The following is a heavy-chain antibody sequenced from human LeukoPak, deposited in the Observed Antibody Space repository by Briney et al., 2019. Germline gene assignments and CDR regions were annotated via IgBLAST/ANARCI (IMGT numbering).Heavy chain of an antibody. CDR3: ARGRYGSGWYTPPNDY. J-gene: IGHJ4*02. D-gene: IGHD6-19*01. CDR2: INSDGSST. V-gene: IGHV3-74*01. CDR1: GFTFSSYW. Sequence: GGSLRLSCAASGFTFSSYWMHWVRQAPGKGLVWVSRINSDGSSTSYADSVKGRFTISRDNAKNTLYLQMNSLRAEDTAVYYCARGRYGSGWYTPPNDYWGQGTLVTVSS.